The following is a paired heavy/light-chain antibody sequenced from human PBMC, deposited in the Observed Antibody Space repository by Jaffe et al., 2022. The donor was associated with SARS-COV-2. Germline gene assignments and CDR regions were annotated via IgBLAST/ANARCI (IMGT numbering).Heavy chain of an antibody. CDR1: GFTFDDYA. V-gene: IGHV3-43*02. CDR2: ISGDGGST. CDR3: AKDIYEQQLALTMTAYDY. Sequence: EVQLVESGGGVVQPGGSLRLSCAASGFTFDDYAMHWVRQAPGKGLEWVSLISGDGGSTYYADSVKGRFTISRDNSKNSLYLQMNSLRTEDTALYYCAKDIYEQQLALTMTAYDYWGQGTLVTVSS. D-gene: IGHD6-13*01. J-gene: IGHJ4*02.
Light chain of an antibody. CDR2: AAS. J-gene: IGKJ2*01. CDR3: QQANSFPPT. Sequence: DIQMTQSPSSVSASVGDRVTITCRASQGISSWLAWYQQKPGKAPKLLIYAASSLQSGVPSRFSGSGSGTDFTLTISSLQPEDFATYYCQQANSFPPTFGQGTKLEIK. CDR1: QGISSW. V-gene: IGKV1-12*01.